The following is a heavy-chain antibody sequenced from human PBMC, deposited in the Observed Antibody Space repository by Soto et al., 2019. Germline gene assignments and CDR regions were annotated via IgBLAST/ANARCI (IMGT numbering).Heavy chain of an antibody. CDR2: IWYDGSNK. V-gene: IGHV3-33*01. CDR3: ASDWVGGPSTAYGSGKDV. D-gene: IGHD3-16*01. CDR1: GFTFSSYG. J-gene: IGHJ6*02. Sequence: QVQLVESGGGVVQPGRSLRLSCAASGFTFSSYGMHWVRQAPGKGLVWVAVIWYDGSNKYYADSVKGRFTISRDNSKNTLLLPMNSLRAEDTAVYYCASDWVGGPSTAYGSGKDVWSQGTTLTVSS.